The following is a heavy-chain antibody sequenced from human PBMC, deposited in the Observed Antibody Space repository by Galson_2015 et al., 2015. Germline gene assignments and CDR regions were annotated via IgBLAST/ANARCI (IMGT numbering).Heavy chain of an antibody. CDR1: GFTFSSYG. D-gene: IGHD6-19*01. CDR2: ISYDGSNK. J-gene: IGHJ6*02. V-gene: IGHV3-30*18. Sequence: SLRLSCAASGFTFSSYGMHWVRQALGRGLEWVAVISYDGSNKYYADSVKGRFTISRDNSKNTLYLQMNSLRAEDTAVYYCAKAYSSGWYYYYYGMDVWGQGTTVTVSS. CDR3: AKAYSSGWYYYYYGMDV.